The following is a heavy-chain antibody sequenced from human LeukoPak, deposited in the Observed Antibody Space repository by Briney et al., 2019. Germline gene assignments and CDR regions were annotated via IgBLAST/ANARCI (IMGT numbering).Heavy chain of an antibody. CDR2: IDYSGSA. CDR3: ARNPSPNYYDSSGFPTYFDF. Sequence: PSETLSLTCSVSGGSIRSGGYFWSWIRQLPGRGLEWIGHIDYSGSASYKPSLKSRGTISVDTSKNQFSLKLKSVIAADTAVYYCARNPSPNYYDSSGFPTYFDFWGQGILVTVSS. D-gene: IGHD3-22*01. V-gene: IGHV4-31*03. CDR1: GGSIRSGGYF. J-gene: IGHJ4*02.